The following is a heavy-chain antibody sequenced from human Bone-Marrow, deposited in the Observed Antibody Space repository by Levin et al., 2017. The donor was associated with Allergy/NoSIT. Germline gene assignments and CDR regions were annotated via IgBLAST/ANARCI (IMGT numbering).Heavy chain of an antibody. CDR2: ISYDGSDK. CDR1: GFTFSNYG. J-gene: IGHJ4*02. CDR3: AKLLPWLVLTAPFDY. V-gene: IGHV3-30*18. Sequence: GGSLRLSCAVSGFTFSNYGMHWVRQAPGKGLEWVALISYDGSDKDYADSVKGRFTISRDSSKNTLYLQMNSVRAEDTAVYYCAKLLPWLVLTAPFDYWGQGTLVTVSS. D-gene: IGHD6-19*01.